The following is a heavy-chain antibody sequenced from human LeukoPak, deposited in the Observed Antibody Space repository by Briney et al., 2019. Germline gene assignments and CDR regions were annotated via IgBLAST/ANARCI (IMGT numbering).Heavy chain of an antibody. D-gene: IGHD1-26*01. Sequence: GGSLRLSCAASGFTSSSYSMNWVRQAPGKGLEWVSSISSSSSYIYYADSVKGRFTISRDNAKNSLYLQMNSLRAEDTAVYYCARDSPYWELLREIDYWGQGTLVTVSS. CDR1: GFTSSSYS. V-gene: IGHV3-21*01. J-gene: IGHJ4*02. CDR3: ARDSPYWELLREIDY. CDR2: ISSSSSYI.